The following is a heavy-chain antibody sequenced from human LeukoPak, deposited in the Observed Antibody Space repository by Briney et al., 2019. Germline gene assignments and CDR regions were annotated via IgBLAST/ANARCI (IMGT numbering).Heavy chain of an antibody. CDR1: GGSISSSSYY. CDR2: IYYSGST. D-gene: IGHD3-16*02. J-gene: IGHJ4*02. CDR3: ARENGVLSVPDDY. Sequence: SETLSLTCTVSGGSISSSSYYWGWIRQPPGKGLEWIGSIYYSGSTYYNPSLKSRVTISVDTSKNQFSLKLSSVTAADTAVYYCARENGVLSVPDDYWGQGTLVTVSS. V-gene: IGHV4-39*07.